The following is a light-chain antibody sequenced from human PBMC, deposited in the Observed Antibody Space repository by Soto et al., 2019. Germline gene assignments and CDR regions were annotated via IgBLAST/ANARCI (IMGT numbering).Light chain of an antibody. CDR2: GTS. CDR3: QQYNNWPRT. J-gene: IGKJ1*01. CDR1: QSVSNN. V-gene: IGKV3-15*01. Sequence: EIVMTQSPATLSVSPGERVTLSCWASQSVSNNLAWYQQKPGQAPRVLIYGTSTRATGIPARFSGSGAGTEFTLTIGSLQSEDFAIYYCQQYNNWPRTFGQGTKVEAK.